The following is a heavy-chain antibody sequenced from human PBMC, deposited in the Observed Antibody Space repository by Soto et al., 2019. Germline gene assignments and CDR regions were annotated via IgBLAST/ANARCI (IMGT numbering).Heavy chain of an antibody. Sequence: GGSLRLSCVVSGFTFGSRAMSWVRQAPGEGLEWVSNINATGGDTKYADSVRGRFTISRDNSKNSLYLQMNSLRAEDSAMYYSARGSKESYPPGQIFDFWGRGTLVTVSS. CDR2: INATGGDT. CDR1: GFTFGSRA. J-gene: IGHJ4*02. V-gene: IGHV3-23*01. CDR3: ARGSKESYPPGQIFDF.